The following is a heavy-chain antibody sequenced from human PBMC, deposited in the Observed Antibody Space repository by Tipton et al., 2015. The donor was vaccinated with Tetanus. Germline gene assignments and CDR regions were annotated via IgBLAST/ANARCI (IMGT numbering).Heavy chain of an antibody. J-gene: IGHJ4*02. Sequence: GSLRLSCAASGFAFRNFVMSWVRQAPAKGLDWVSTTGSDDSTYYADSVKGRFTISRDISKNTLYLQMDSLRAEDTALYYCTKDAGVRDYWIASWGQGSLVTVSS. CDR1: GFAFRNFV. CDR3: TKDAGVRDYWIAS. D-gene: IGHD3-3*01. V-gene: IGHV3-23*01. CDR2: TGSDDST.